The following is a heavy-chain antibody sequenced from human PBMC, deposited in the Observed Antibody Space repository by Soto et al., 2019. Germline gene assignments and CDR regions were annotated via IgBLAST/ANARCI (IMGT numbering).Heavy chain of an antibody. V-gene: IGHV4-30-4*01. CDR3: ARDQGYCSSNSCGKSYGMDV. CDR1: GGSISSGDYY. J-gene: IGHJ6*02. Sequence: QVQLQESGPGLVKPSQTLSLTCTVSGGSISSGDYYWSWIRQPPGKGLEWIGYIYYSGSTYYNPSLKSRVTISVDTSKSQFSLKLSSVTAADTAVYYCARDQGYCSSNSCGKSYGMDVWGQGTTVTVSS. D-gene: IGHD2-2*01. CDR2: IYYSGST.